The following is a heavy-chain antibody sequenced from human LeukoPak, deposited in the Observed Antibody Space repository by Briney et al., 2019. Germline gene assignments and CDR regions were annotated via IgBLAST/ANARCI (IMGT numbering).Heavy chain of an antibody. CDR1: GGTFSSYA. V-gene: IGHV1-69*13. CDR2: IIPIFGTA. J-gene: IGHJ5*02. D-gene: IGHD2-15*01. Sequence: SVKVSCKASGGTFSSYAISWVRQAPGQGLEWMGGIIPIFGTANYAQKFQGRVTITADESTSTAYMELSSLRSEDTAVYYCARNYPGYCSGGSCYSQFNNWFDPWGQGTLVTVSS. CDR3: ARNYPGYCSGGSCYSQFNNWFDP.